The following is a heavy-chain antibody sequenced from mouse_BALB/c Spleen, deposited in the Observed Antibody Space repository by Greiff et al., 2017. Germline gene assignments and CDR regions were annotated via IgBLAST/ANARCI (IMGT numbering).Heavy chain of an antibody. J-gene: IGHJ4*01. CDR3: ARSGGLRRDYYAMDY. D-gene: IGHD2-4*01. CDR1: GYTFTDYA. V-gene: IGHV1S137*01. Sequence: QVQLKQSGAELVRPGVSVKISCKGSGYTFTDYAMHWVKQSHAKSLEWIGVISTYYGDASYNQKFKGKATMTVDKSSSTAYMELARLTSEDSAIYYCARSGGLRRDYYAMDYWGQGTSVTVSS. CDR2: ISTYYGDA.